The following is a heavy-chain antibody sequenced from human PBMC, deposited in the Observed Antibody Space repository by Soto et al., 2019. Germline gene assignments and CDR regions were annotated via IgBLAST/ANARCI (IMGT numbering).Heavy chain of an antibody. Sequence: PSETLSLTCTVSVGSISSYSWSWIRQPPGKGLEWIGYIYYSGSTNYNPSLKGRVTISVDTSKNQFSLKLSSVTAADTAVYYCARRYGGNFDYWGQGTLVTVS. D-gene: IGHD1-26*01. CDR1: VGSISSYS. J-gene: IGHJ4*02. CDR2: IYYSGST. CDR3: ARRYGGNFDY. V-gene: IGHV4-59*01.